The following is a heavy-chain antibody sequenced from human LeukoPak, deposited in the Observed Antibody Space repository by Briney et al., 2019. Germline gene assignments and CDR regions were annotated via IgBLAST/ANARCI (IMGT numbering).Heavy chain of an antibody. V-gene: IGHV4-59*01. CDR2: IYYSGST. CDR1: GGSISSYY. Sequence: PSETLSLTCTVSGGSISSYYWSWIRQPPGKGLEWIGYIYYSGSTNYNPSLKSRVTISVDTSKNQFSLKLSSVTAADTAVYYCARDLDYGAFGNWGQGTLVTVSS. D-gene: IGHD4/OR15-4a*01. J-gene: IGHJ4*02. CDR3: ARDLDYGAFGN.